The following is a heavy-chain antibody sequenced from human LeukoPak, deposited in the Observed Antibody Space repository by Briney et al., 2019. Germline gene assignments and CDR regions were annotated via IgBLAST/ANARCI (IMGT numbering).Heavy chain of an antibody. Sequence: SQTLSLTCAISGDSVSTNSAAWNWIRQSPSRGLEWLGRTYYRSKWYNDYAPSVKIRITISPDTSKNQFSLQLKSVTPEDTALYYCARASYYDTSGPLGAFDIWGQGTMVTVSS. J-gene: IGHJ3*02. CDR1: GDSVSTNSAA. D-gene: IGHD3-22*01. V-gene: IGHV6-1*01. CDR2: TYYRSKWYN. CDR3: ARASYYDTSGPLGAFDI.